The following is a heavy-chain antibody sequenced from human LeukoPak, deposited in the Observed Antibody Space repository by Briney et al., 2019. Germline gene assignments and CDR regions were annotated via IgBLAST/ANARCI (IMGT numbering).Heavy chain of an antibody. D-gene: IGHD4-17*01. CDR2: IYYSGST. CDR1: GGSIRSYY. V-gene: IGHV4-59*01. CDR3: ARTGSSVTMLYPFDH. J-gene: IGHJ4*02. Sequence: SETLSLTCTVSGGSIRSYYWSWIRQPPGKGLEWIGYIYYSGSTNYNPSLKSRVSISVDTSKNQFSLKLSSVTAADTAVYYCARTGSSVTMLYPFDHWGQGTLVTVSS.